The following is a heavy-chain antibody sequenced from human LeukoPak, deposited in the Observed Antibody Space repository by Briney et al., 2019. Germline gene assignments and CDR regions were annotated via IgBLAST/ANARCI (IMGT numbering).Heavy chain of an antibody. CDR3: ARDRRASHYYDSSGYYYREGYFDY. CDR2: IKYDGGTE. Sequence: GGSLRLSCATSGFSFSPSGMYWVRQAPGKGLDWVAFIKYDGGTEYNGDSVKGRFTISRDNSKNTLYLQMNSLRAEDTAVYYCARDRRASHYYDSSGYYYREGYFDYWGQGTLVTVSS. J-gene: IGHJ4*02. V-gene: IGHV3-30*12. CDR1: GFSFSPSG. D-gene: IGHD3-22*01.